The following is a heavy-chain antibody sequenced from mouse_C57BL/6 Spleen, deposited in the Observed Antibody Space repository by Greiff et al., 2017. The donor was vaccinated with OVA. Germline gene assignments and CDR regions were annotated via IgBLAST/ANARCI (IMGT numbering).Heavy chain of an antibody. Sequence: VQLQQSGPELVKPGASVTMSCKASGYTFTDYNMHWVKQSHGKSLEWIGYINPNNGGTSSNQKFKGKATLTVNKSSSTAYMELRSLTSEDSAVYYCARPHYYGSSYEFDYWGQGTTLTVSS. CDR2: INPNNGGT. V-gene: IGHV1-22*01. D-gene: IGHD1-1*01. CDR3: ARPHYYGSSYEFDY. CDR1: GYTFTDYN. J-gene: IGHJ2*01.